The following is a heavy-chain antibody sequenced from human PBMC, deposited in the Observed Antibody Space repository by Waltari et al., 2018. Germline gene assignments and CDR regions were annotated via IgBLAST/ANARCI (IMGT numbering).Heavy chain of an antibody. CDR2: SYSGGST. CDR3: ARVSGWRKFFFDY. D-gene: IGHD6-19*01. CDR1: GFTVSSNY. V-gene: IGHV3-53*01. J-gene: IGHJ4*02. Sequence: EVQLVESGGGLIQPGGSLRLSCAASGFTVSSNYMSWVRQAPGKGLEWVSVSYSGGSTYYADSVKGRFTISRDNSKNTLYLQMNSLRAEDTAVYYCARVSGWRKFFFDYWGQGTLVTVSS.